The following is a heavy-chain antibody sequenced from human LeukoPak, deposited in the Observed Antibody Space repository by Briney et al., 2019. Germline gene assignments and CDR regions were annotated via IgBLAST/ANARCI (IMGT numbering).Heavy chain of an antibody. CDR2: ISYDGSNK. Sequence: GRSLRLSCAASGFTFSTYGMHWVRQAPGKGLEWVAVISYDGSNKYYADSVKGRFTISRDNSKNTLYLQMNSLRAEDTAVYYCARDTAMVLDYWGQGTLVTVSS. J-gene: IGHJ4*02. CDR3: ARDTAMVLDY. D-gene: IGHD5-18*01. CDR1: GFTFSTYG. V-gene: IGHV3-30*03.